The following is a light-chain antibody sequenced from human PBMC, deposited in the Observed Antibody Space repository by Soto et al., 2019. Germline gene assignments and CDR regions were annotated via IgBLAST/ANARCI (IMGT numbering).Light chain of an antibody. CDR2: DVS. J-gene: IGLJ2*01. V-gene: IGLV2-11*01. Sequence: QSALTQPRSVSGSPGQSVTISCTGTSSDVGGYNYVCWYQQHPGKAPKLMIYDVSKRPSGVPDRFSGSKSGNTASLTISGLQAEDEADYYCCSYAGSYTLGVFGGGTKLTVL. CDR1: SSDVGGYNY. CDR3: CSYAGSYTLGV.